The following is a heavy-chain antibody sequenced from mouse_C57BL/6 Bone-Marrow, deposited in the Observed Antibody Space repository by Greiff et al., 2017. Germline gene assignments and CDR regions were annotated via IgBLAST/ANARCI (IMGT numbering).Heavy chain of an antibody. D-gene: IGHD2-5*01. CDR1: GYTFTSYW. CDR2: IDPSDSYT. Sequence: QVQLKQPGAELVKPGASVKLSCKASGYTFTSYWMQWVKQRPGQGLEWIGEIDPSDSYTNYNQKFKGKATLTVDTSSSTAYMQLSSLTSEDSAVYYCAREGYSKEAWFAYWGQGTLVTVSA. J-gene: IGHJ3*01. CDR3: AREGYSKEAWFAY. V-gene: IGHV1-50*01.